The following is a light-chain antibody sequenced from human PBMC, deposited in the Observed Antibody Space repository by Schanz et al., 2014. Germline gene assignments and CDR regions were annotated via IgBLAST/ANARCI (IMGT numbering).Light chain of an antibody. Sequence: QSALTQPASVSGSPGQSITISCTGTSSDVGGYNYVSWYQQYPGKVPKLMIYDVSNRPSGVSNRFSGSKSGNTASLTISGLQAEDEADYYCSSYTSTSTLGVFGGGTKLTVL. CDR3: SSYTSTSTLGV. V-gene: IGLV2-14*01. CDR1: SSDVGGYNY. J-gene: IGLJ3*02. CDR2: DVS.